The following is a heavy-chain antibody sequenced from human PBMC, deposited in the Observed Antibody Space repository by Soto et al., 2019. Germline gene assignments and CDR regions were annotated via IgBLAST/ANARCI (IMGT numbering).Heavy chain of an antibody. J-gene: IGHJ4*02. V-gene: IGHV4-31*03. CDR2: IYYSGST. Sequence: QVQLQESGPGLVKPSQTLSLTCTVSGGSIRSGGYYWSWIRQHPGKGLEWIGYIYYSGSTYYNPSLKSRVTISVDTSKNPFSLKRSYVTAADTAVYYGARDGYGGNSDGAIDYWGQGTLVTVAS. CDR1: GGSIRSGGYY. CDR3: ARDGYGGNSDGAIDY. D-gene: IGHD2-21*02.